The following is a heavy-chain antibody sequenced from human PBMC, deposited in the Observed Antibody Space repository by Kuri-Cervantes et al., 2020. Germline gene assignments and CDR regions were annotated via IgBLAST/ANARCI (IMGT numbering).Heavy chain of an antibody. D-gene: IGHD1-1*01. Sequence: ASVKVSCKASGYTFTGYYMHWVRQAPGQGLEWMGWINPNSGGTNYAQKFQGRVTMTRDTSISTAFMELSRLRSDDTAVYYCARGRGSPASSQPTFFDYWGQGTLVTVSS. CDR3: ARGRGSPASSQPTFFDY. CDR1: GYTFTGYY. CDR2: INPNSGGT. V-gene: IGHV1-2*02. J-gene: IGHJ4*02.